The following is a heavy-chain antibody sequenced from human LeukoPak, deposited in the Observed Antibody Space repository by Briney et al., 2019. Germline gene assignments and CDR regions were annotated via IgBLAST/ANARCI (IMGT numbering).Heavy chain of an antibody. V-gene: IGHV4-59*01. Sequence: SETLSLTCSVSGGSISSYYWSWIRQPPEKGLEWIGYITYSGSITYNPSLKSRVTISLDMSKNQFSLKLSSVTAADTAAYYCARMIYGDYFDFWGQGTLVTVSS. CDR3: ARMIYGDYFDF. J-gene: IGHJ4*02. CDR1: GGSISSYY. D-gene: IGHD4-17*01. CDR2: ITYSGSI.